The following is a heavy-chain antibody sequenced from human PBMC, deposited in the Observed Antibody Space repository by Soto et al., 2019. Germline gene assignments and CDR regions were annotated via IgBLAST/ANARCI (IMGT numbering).Heavy chain of an antibody. CDR1: GGTFSSYA. V-gene: IGHV1-69*01. Sequence: QVQLVQSGAEVKKPGSSVKVSCKASGGTFSSYAISWVRQAPGQGLEWMGGTSPIFGTANYAKKFQGRVTISAADYPSTVYSGRSSLRSADTAMYYCARVPFDSSGYYYVYYFDYWCQGTLVTDSS. D-gene: IGHD3-22*01. J-gene: IGHJ4*02. CDR3: ARVPFDSSGYYYVYYFDY. CDR2: TSPIFGTA.